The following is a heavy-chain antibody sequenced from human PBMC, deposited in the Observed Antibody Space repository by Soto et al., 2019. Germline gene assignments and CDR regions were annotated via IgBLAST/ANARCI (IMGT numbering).Heavy chain of an antibody. V-gene: IGHV3-11*01. CDR2: ISRSGSTI. Sequence: QVQLVESGGCLVKPGGSLRLSCAASGFTFSDYYMSWIRQAPGKGLAWVSYISRSGSTIYYADSVKGRFTITRDNDKNSLSLQMNSLRAEDTAVYYCAREERSSAGWDGMDVWGQGTTVTVSS. CDR3: AREERSSAGWDGMDV. J-gene: IGHJ6*02. CDR1: GFTFSDYY. D-gene: IGHD6-6*01.